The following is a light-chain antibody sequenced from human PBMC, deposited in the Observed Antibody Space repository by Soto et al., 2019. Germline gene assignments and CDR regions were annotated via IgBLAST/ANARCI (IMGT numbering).Light chain of an antibody. J-gene: IGKJ1*01. Sequence: DIQMTQSPSTLSESVGDRVTITCRASQSISSWLAWYQQKPGKAPKLLSYKASSLESGVPSRFSGSGSGTEFTLTISSLQPDDFATYYCQQYNSEWTFGQGTKVEIK. CDR3: QQYNSEWT. CDR2: KAS. V-gene: IGKV1-5*03. CDR1: QSISSW.